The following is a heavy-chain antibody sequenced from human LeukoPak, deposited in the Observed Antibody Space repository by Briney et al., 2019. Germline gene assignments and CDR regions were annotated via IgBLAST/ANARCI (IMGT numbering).Heavy chain of an antibody. CDR2: ISGDGGST. CDR1: GFPFSSYA. Sequence: PSGGSLRLSCAASGFPFSSYAMSWVRQAPGKALEWVSLISGDGGSTYYADSVKGRFTISRDNSKNSLYLQMNSLRTEDTALYYCAKGGYGGKKNWFDPWGQGTLVTVSS. V-gene: IGHV3-43*02. CDR3: AKGGYGGKKNWFDP. J-gene: IGHJ5*02. D-gene: IGHD4-23*01.